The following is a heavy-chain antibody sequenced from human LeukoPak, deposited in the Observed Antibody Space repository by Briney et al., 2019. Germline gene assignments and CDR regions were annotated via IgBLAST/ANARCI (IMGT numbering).Heavy chain of an antibody. CDR3: ARTIEMATISYFDY. J-gene: IGHJ4*02. CDR2: ISSSDSTI. CDR1: GFTFSNYG. D-gene: IGHD5-24*01. Sequence: GGSLRLSCAASGFTFSNYGMHWVRQAPGKGLEWVSYISSSDSTIYYADSVKGRFTISRDNAKNSLYLQMNSLRAGDTAVYYCARTIEMATISYFDYWGQGTLVTVSS. V-gene: IGHV3-48*04.